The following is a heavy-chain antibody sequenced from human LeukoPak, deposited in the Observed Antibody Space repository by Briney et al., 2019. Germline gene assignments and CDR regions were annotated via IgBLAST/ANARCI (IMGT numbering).Heavy chain of an antibody. J-gene: IGHJ4*02. Sequence: PGGSLRLSCAASGFTVSSNYMSWVRQAPGKGLEWASVIYSGGTTYYADSVRGRFTISRDNSKNTLYLQMNSLRAEDTAVYYCAKDRLGYGGNPFDYWGQGTLVTVSS. D-gene: IGHD4-23*01. CDR3: AKDRLGYGGNPFDY. CDR2: IYSGGTT. CDR1: GFTVSSNY. V-gene: IGHV3-53*01.